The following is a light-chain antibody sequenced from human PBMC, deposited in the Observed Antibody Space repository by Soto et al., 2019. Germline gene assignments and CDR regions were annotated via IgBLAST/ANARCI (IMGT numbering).Light chain of an antibody. V-gene: IGLV4-69*01. CDR2: LNSDGSH. J-gene: IGLJ2*01. CDR3: QDLGTGIQV. Sequence: QPVLTQSPSASASLGASVKLTCTLSSGHSRNSIAWHQQQPGKGPRYLMNLNSDGSHKKGDGIPDRFSGSSSGAGRYLTLSSPQSEDGAEYFWQDLGTGIQVFGGGTKVTVL. CDR1: SGHSRNS.